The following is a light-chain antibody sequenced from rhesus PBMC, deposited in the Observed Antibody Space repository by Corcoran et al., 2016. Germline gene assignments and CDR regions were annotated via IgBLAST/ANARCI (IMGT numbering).Light chain of an antibody. CDR1: QDFSSY. V-gene: IGKV1-28*02. CDR3: QQSKTYPWT. Sequence: DIQMTQSPSSLSAAVGDTVTITCRASQDFSSYLSWFQQKTGKAPKLLIYAATPLQSGVPSRFSGSGSGTEFTLTISSLRPEGFAPYFCQQSKTYPWTFGQGTKVEIK. J-gene: IGKJ1*01. CDR2: AAT.